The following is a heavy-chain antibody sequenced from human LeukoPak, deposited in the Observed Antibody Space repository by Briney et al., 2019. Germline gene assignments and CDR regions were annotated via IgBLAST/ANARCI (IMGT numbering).Heavy chain of an antibody. CDR1: GGSISSGGYY. J-gene: IGHJ4*02. CDR2: IYHSGST. CDR3: ARQSRTALYYFDY. D-gene: IGHD5-18*01. Sequence: SETLSLTCTVSGGSISSGGYYWSWIRQPPGKGLEWIGYIYHSGSTYYNPSLKSRVTISVDTSKNQFSLKLSSVTAADTAVYYCARQSRTALYYFDYWGQGTLVTVSS. V-gene: IGHV4-30-2*03.